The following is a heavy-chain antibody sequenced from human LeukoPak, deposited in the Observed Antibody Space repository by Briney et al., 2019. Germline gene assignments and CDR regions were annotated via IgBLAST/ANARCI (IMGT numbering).Heavy chain of an antibody. CDR2: ISGIDTYI. V-gene: IGHV3-21*01. CDR3: ARAGLPRGLVLKAPIFSYYMDV. Sequence: GGSLRLSCAAPGFPFSVSAMSWVRQAPGKGLEWIASISGIDTYIFYADSVKGRFTISRDIAKNSLHLQMNSLRADDTAIYYCARAGLPRGLVLKAPIFSYYMDVWGNGTAVAVSS. D-gene: IGHD3/OR15-3a*01. J-gene: IGHJ6*03. CDR1: GFPFSVSA.